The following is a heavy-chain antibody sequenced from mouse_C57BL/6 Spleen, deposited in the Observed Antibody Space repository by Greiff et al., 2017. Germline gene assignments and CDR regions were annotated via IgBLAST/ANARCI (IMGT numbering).Heavy chain of an antibody. D-gene: IGHD1-1*01. J-gene: IGHJ2*01. CDR1: GFTFSSYG. CDR3: ARPNITTVNYFDY. Sequence: EVKLMESGGDLVKPGGSLKLSCAASGFTFSSYGMSWVRQTPDKRLEWVATISSGGSYTYYPDSVKGRFTISRDNATNTLYLQMSSLKSEDTAMYYCARPNITTVNYFDYWGQGTTLTVSS. V-gene: IGHV5-6*01. CDR2: ISSGGSYT.